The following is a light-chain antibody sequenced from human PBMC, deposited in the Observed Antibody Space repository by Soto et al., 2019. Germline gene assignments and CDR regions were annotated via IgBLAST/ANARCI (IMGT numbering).Light chain of an antibody. Sequence: EIVLTQSPGTLSLSPGERATLSCRASQSVSSSYLAWYQQRPGQAPRLLIHDASNRATGIPDRISGSGSGTDFTLTISRLEPADFAVYYCQQYGSSPYTVGQGTKLEIK. J-gene: IGKJ2*01. CDR2: DAS. CDR3: QQYGSSPYT. CDR1: QSVSSSY. V-gene: IGKV3-20*01.